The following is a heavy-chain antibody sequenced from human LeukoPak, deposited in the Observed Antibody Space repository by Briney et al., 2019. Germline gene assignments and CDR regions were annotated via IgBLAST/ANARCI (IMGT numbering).Heavy chain of an antibody. CDR2: ISYDGSNK. J-gene: IGHJ4*02. D-gene: IGHD1-26*01. Sequence: GGSLRLSCAASGFTFSSYGMHWVRQAPGKGLEWVAVISYDGSNKYYADSVKGRFTISRDNSKNTLYLQMNSLRAEDTAVYYCVRDLGGRSGHWGQGTLVTVSS. CDR3: VRDLGGRSGH. V-gene: IGHV3-30*03. CDR1: GFTFSSYG.